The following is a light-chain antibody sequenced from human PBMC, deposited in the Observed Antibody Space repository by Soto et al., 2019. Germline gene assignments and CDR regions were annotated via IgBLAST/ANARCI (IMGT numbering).Light chain of an antibody. CDR1: QSITGTY. J-gene: IGKJ1*01. V-gene: IGKV3-20*01. CDR3: QHYGTSPST. Sequence: SQSPSTLSVYPGERATLSFRASQSITGTYLAWYQQKPGQAPRLLIYSASTRATGIPDRFSGSGSGTDFTLTISRLEPEDFAVYYCQHYGTSPSTFGRRTKVDIK. CDR2: SAS.